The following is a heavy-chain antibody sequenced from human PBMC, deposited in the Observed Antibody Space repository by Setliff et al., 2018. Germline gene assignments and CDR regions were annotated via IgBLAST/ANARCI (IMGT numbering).Heavy chain of an antibody. D-gene: IGHD3-16*01. Sequence: PSETLSLTCSVYGESFSNNYWSWIRQTPGKGLEWIGESNHGGSTSYHPSLKSRLTMSVDTSKNQFSLKLTSVTAADTAVIGASSMIDFLNPLQPLPWG. CDR1: GESFSNNY. J-gene: IGHJ5*02. CDR2: SNHGGST. V-gene: IGHV4-34*03. CDR3: SSMIDFLNPLQPLP.